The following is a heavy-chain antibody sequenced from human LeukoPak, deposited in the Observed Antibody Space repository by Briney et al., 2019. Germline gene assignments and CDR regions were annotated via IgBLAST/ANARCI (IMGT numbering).Heavy chain of an antibody. CDR1: GYSISSGYY. CDR3: ARGVSGNWFDP. V-gene: IGHV4-38-2*02. Sequence: PSETLSLTCTVSGYSISSGYYWGWIRQPPGKGLEWIGSIYHSGSTYYNPSLKSRVTISVDTSKNQFSLKLSSVTAADTAVYYCARGVSGNWFDPWGREPWSPSPQ. CDR2: IYHSGST. D-gene: IGHD3-10*01. J-gene: IGHJ5*02.